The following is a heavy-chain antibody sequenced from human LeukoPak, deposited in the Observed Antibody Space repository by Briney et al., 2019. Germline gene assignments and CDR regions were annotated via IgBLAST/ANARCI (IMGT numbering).Heavy chain of an antibody. CDR1: GFTLSNYW. D-gene: IGHD4/OR15-4a*01. J-gene: IGHJ4*02. CDR2: TNSDASTT. Sequence: PGGSLRLSCAASGFTLSNYWMHWVRQARGKGLVWGSRTNSDASTTLYAHSVKGRFSVSRDNAKNTLYLQMSSLRAEDTAVYYCTRGLPNFSFFDYWGQGILVTVSS. V-gene: IGHV3-74*01. CDR3: TRGLPNFSFFDY.